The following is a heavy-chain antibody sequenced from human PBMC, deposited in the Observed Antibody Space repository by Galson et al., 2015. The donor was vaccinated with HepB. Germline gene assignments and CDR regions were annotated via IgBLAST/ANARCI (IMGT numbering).Heavy chain of an antibody. D-gene: IGHD3-3*01. J-gene: IGHJ5*02. CDR2: IWYDGSNR. CDR1: DFNFSNYG. V-gene: IGHV3-33*06. Sequence: SLRLSCAASDFNFSNYGIHWVRQAPGKGLEWVAVIWYDGSNRYYADSVKGRFTISRDNSRNTVYLQMNSLRAEDTAVYYCAKVGRFLEWINPPVLLSESWGQGTLVTVSS. CDR3: AKVGRFLEWINPPVLLSES.